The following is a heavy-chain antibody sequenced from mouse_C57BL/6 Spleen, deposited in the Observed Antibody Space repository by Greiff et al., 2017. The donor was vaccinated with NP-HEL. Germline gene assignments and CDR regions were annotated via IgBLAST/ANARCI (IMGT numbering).Heavy chain of an antibody. V-gene: IGHV1-82*01. CDR2: IYPGDGDT. D-gene: IGHD4-1*01. Sequence: QVQLQQSGPELVKPGASVKISCKASGYAFSSSWMNWVKQRPGKGLEWIGRIYPGDGDTNYNGKFKGKATLTADKSSSTAYMQLSSLTSEDSAVYFCAREGTGTFYYYAMDYWGQGTSVTVSS. CDR3: AREGTGTFYYYAMDY. CDR1: GYAFSSSW. J-gene: IGHJ4*01.